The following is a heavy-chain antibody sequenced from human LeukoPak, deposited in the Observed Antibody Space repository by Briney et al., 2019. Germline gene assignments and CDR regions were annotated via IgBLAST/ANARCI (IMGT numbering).Heavy chain of an antibody. D-gene: IGHD3-3*01. V-gene: IGHV3-48*01. J-gene: IGHJ5*02. CDR3: ARVGGDFWSGYYWFDP. CDR2: ISSSSSTI. Sequence: GGSLRLSCAASGFTFSSYAMSWVRQAPGKGLEWVSAISSSSSTIYYADSVRGRFTISGDNAKKSLYLQMNGLRAEDTAVYYCARVGGDFWSGYYWFDPWGQGTLVTVSS. CDR1: GFTFSSYA.